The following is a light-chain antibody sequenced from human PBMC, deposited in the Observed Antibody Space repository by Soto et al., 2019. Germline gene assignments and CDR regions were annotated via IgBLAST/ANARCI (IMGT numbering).Light chain of an antibody. CDR2: DVS. V-gene: IGLV2-14*03. J-gene: IGLJ1*01. CDR1: SSDVGGYNY. CDR3: SSYTSSSTLYV. Sequence: QSALTQPASGSGSPGQSITISCTGTSSDVGGYNYVSWYQQHPGKAPKLMIYDVSNRPSGVSYRCSGSKSGNTASLTISGLQAEDEADYYCSSYTSSSTLYVFGTGTKLTVL.